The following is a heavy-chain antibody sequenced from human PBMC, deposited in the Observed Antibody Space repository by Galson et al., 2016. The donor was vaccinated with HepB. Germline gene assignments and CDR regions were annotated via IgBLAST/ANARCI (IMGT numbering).Heavy chain of an antibody. CDR1: GFTFVNYG. J-gene: IGHJ1*01. CDR2: ISYDGSKR. D-gene: IGHD2-21*01. CDR3: AKDGILVARKGENFQF. V-gene: IGHV3-30*18. Sequence: SLRLSCAASGFTFVNYGMHWVRQTPGKGLEWAAFISYDGSKRYYADSVKGRLTLSRDNSKNTVYLQMNSLRPEDTAVYHCAKDGILVARKGENFQFWGQGTLVTVSS.